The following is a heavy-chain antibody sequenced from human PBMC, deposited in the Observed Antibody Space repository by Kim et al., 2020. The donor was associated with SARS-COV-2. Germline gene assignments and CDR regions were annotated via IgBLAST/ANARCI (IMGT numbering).Heavy chain of an antibody. D-gene: IGHD2-2*01. CDR1: GFTFSTYE. V-gene: IGHV3-48*03. CDR3: ARSLYCSSASCFYGMDV. CDR2: ISTSGSTI. Sequence: GGSLRLSCAASGFTFSTYEINWVRQAPGRGLEWISYISTSGSTIYYADSVKGRFTISRDNAKSSLSLQMNGLRAEDTAFYYCARSLYCSSASCFYGMDVWGQGTTVTVSS. J-gene: IGHJ6*02.